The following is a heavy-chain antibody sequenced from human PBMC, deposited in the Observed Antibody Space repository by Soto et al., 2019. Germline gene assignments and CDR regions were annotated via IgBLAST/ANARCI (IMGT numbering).Heavy chain of an antibody. Sequence: SETLSLTCTVSGASVSSGDYYWSSIRQSPGKGLEWIGYFYYSGDSYYNPSLKGRLTISIDTSKNQFSLILNSVTVADTAIYYCVGTGTTDDYWGRGTLVTVSS. J-gene: IGHJ4*02. CDR3: VGTGTTDDY. V-gene: IGHV4-30-4*01. CDR2: FYYSGDS. D-gene: IGHD4-17*01. CDR1: GASVSSGDYY.